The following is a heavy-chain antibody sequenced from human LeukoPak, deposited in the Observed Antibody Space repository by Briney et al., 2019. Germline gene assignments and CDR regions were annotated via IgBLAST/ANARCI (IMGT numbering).Heavy chain of an antibody. V-gene: IGHV5-51*01. CDR1: GYSFTSYW. J-gene: IGHJ4*02. CDR3: ARYSSSWFFDY. CDR2: IYPGDSDT. D-gene: IGHD6-13*01. Sequence: GESLKISCKGSGYSFTSYWIGWVRHMPGKGLEGMGIIYPGDSDTRYSPSFQGQVTISADKSISTAYLQWSSLKASDTAMYYCARYSSSWFFDYWGQGTLVTVSS.